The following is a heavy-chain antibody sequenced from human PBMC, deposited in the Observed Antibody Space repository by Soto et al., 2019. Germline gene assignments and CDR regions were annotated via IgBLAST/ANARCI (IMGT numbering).Heavy chain of an antibody. CDR2: ISYDGNNK. V-gene: IGHV3-30*18. J-gene: IGHJ6*02. CDR3: AKGGSGNYLTYYYYYGMDV. CDR1: GFSLSNNG. Sequence: GGSLRLSCAASGFSLSNNGMHWVRQAPGKGLEWVAVISYDGNNKYYADSVKGRFTISRDNSKNTVYLEMNNLRAEDTAMYYCAKGGSGNYLTYYYYYGMDVGAKGPRSPSP. D-gene: IGHD3-22*01.